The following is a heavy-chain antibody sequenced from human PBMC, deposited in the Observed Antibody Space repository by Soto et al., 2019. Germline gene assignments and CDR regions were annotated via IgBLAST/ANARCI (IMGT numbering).Heavy chain of an antibody. CDR2: IDPSDSYT. Sequence: GESLKISCKGSGYSFTSYWISWVRQMPGKGLEWMGRIDPSDSYTNYSPSFQGHVTISADKSISTAYLQWSSLKASDTAMYYCARWAVARPQDFDYWGQATLVTVSS. J-gene: IGHJ4*02. CDR1: GYSFTSYW. V-gene: IGHV5-10-1*01. CDR3: ARWAVARPQDFDY. D-gene: IGHD6-19*01.